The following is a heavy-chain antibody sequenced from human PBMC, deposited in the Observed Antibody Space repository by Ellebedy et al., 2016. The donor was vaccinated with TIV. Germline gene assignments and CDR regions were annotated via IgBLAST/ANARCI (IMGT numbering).Heavy chain of an antibody. CDR3: ATIQLWLS. CDR2: IYPGYPDPGDSGI. Sequence: GESLKISCKNSGYSFSSYWIGWVRQMPWKGLEWMGIIYPGYPDPGDSGIRYSPSFQGQVTISADKSISTAYLQWSSLKASDTAMYYCATIQLWLSWGQGTLVTVSS. CDR1: GYSFSSYW. D-gene: IGHD5-18*01. J-gene: IGHJ4*02. V-gene: IGHV5-51*01.